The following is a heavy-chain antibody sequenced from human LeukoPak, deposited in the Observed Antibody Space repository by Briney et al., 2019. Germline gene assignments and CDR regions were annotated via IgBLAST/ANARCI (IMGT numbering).Heavy chain of an antibody. D-gene: IGHD5-18*01. J-gene: IGHJ4*02. V-gene: IGHV4-59*01. CDR3: ARGQKYRNGYTVTELGSGYFDY. CDR1: SGSISTYY. Sequence: KTSETLSLTCSVSSGSISTYYWSWIRQPPGKGLEWIGYIYYSGRTSYNPSLKSRVTISVDTSKNHFSLTLSSVIAADTAVYYCARGQKYRNGYTVTELGSGYFDYWGQGTLVTVSS. CDR2: IYYSGRT.